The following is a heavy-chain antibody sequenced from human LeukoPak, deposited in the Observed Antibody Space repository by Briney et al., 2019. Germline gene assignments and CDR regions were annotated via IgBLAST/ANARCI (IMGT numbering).Heavy chain of an antibody. D-gene: IGHD2-21*01. V-gene: IGHV3-30*02. J-gene: IGHJ4*02. CDR1: GFIFSSYG. Sequence: GGSLRLSCAASGFIFSSYGMHWVRQAPGKGLEWVAFIRYDGSKKYYADSVKGRFTISRDNSKNTLYLQMNSLRAEDTAVYYCAKAPVTSCRGAYCYPFDSWGQGTVVTVSS. CDR3: AKAPVTSCRGAYCYPFDS. CDR2: IRYDGSKK.